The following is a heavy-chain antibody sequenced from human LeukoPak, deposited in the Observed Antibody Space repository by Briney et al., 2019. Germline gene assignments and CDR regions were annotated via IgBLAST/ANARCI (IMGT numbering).Heavy chain of an antibody. Sequence: ASVKVSCKASGYTFTSYGISWVRQAPGQGLEWMGWISAYNGNTNYAQKLQGRVTMTTDTSTSTAYMELRSLRSDDTAVYYCAKSPEQQLVWRGWFDPWGQGTLVTVSS. CDR2: ISAYNGNT. J-gene: IGHJ5*02. CDR1: GYTFTSYG. V-gene: IGHV1-18*01. CDR3: AKSPEQQLVWRGWFDP. D-gene: IGHD6-13*01.